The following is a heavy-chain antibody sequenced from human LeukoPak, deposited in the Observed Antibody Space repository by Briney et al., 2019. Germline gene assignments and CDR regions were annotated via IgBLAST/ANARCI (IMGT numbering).Heavy chain of an antibody. Sequence: ASVKVSCKASGYTLTGYYRHGVRQARGQGREWMGWINGNSGSKKYKQKFEGRITMTSDTSTSTVQMDLGTLRSNATAVYYCARENIEQWPAFDYWGQGTPVTVSS. CDR1: GYTLTGYY. V-gene: IGHV1-2*02. J-gene: IGHJ4*02. CDR3: ARENIEQWPAFDY. CDR2: INGNSGSK. D-gene: IGHD1/OR15-1a*01.